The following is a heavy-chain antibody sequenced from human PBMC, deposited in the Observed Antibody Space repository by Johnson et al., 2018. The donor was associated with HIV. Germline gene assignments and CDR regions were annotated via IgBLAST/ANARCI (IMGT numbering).Heavy chain of an antibody. CDR2: INWNGGNT. Sequence: EVQLVESGGGLVRPGGSLRLSCVASGFTFDDFALTWVRQAPGKGLEWVSGINWNGGNTGYADSVQGRFTISRDNAKKSLYLQMNSLTVEDTAFYYCARDVKYYDSSGYYSNAFDIWGQGTLVTVSS. V-gene: IGHV3-20*04. CDR3: ARDVKYYDSSGYYSNAFDI. D-gene: IGHD3-22*01. CDR1: GFTFDDFA. J-gene: IGHJ3*02.